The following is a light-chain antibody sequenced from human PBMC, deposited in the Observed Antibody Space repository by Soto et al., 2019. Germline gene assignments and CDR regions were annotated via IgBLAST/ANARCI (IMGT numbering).Light chain of an antibody. V-gene: IGKV1-5*01. CDR3: QQDDSFPWT. CDR2: DAS. CDR1: QGIYNW. J-gene: IGKJ1*01. Sequence: DIQMTQSPSTLSASVGDRVTITCRASQGIYNWLAWYQQKPVKPTKLLIYDASVLDSGVPSRVSGSGYGTEFALTISGLQPEDFATFYCQQDDSFPWTFGQGTKVDLK.